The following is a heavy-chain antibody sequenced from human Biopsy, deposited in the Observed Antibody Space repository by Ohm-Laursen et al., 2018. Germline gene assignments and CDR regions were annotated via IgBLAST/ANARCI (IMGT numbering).Heavy chain of an antibody. CDR2: IFYSANT. V-gene: IGHV4-31*03. CDR1: GVSINGGRYY. D-gene: IGHD5-12*01. J-gene: IGHJ4*02. CDR3: ARLGSGDYFPTFFDF. Sequence: TLSLTCPVSGVSINGGRYYWNWIRHHPGKGLEWIGNIFYSANTYYNPSLKSRVTISVDTSKNQFSLKLSSVTAADTDVYYCARLGSGDYFPTFFDFWGQGALVTVSS.